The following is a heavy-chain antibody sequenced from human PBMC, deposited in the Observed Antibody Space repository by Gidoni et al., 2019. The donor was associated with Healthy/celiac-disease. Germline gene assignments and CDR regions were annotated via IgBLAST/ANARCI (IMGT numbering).Heavy chain of an antibody. D-gene: IGHD2-21*02. Sequence: QVQLQESGPGLVKPSETLSLTCTAPGGSISRYYWSWIRQPPGKGLEWIGYIYYSGSTNYNPSLKSRVTISVDTSKNQFSLKLSSVTAADTAVYYCARGGGHIVVVTAIIGAFDIWGQGTMVTVSS. CDR2: IYYSGST. J-gene: IGHJ3*02. CDR1: GGSISRYY. CDR3: ARGGGHIVVVTAIIGAFDI. V-gene: IGHV4-59*01.